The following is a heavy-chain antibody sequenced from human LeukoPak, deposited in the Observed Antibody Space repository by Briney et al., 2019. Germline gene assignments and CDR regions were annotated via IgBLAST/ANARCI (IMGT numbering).Heavy chain of an antibody. CDR2: INPSGRT. CDR1: GGSFSGYY. Sequence: PSGTLSLTCAVYGGSFSGYYWNWIRQSPGKGLEWIGEINPSGRTTYNPSLKSRVTTSLDTSKNQFSLNLSSVTAADTAVYYCARGTVDSVSPRDWGQGTLVTVSS. J-gene: IGHJ4*02. V-gene: IGHV4-34*01. D-gene: IGHD5/OR15-5a*01. CDR3: ARGTVDSVSPRD.